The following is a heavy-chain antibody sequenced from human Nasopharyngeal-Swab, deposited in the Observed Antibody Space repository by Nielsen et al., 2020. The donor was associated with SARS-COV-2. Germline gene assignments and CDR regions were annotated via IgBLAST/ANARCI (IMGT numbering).Heavy chain of an antibody. D-gene: IGHD6-13*01. CDR3: ARAHTGYSSSWYGDGWFDP. J-gene: IGHJ5*02. CDR1: GYTFTGYY. CDR2: INPNSGGT. Sequence: ASVKVSCKASGYTFTGYYMHWVRPAPGQGLEWMGWINPNSGGTNYAQKFQGWVTMTRDTSISTAYMELSRLRSDDTAVYYCARAHTGYSSSWYGDGWFDPWGQGTLVTVSS. V-gene: IGHV1-2*04.